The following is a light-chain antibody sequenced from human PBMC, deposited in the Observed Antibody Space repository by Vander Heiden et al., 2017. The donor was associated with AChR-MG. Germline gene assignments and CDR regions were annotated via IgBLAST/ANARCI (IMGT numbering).Light chain of an antibody. CDR1: ESVSNN. CDR2: GAS. J-gene: IGKJ2*01. Sequence: EIIMTQSPATKSVSAGERATLSCRASESVSNNVAWYQQKPGQAPRLLIYGASTRATGVPASFSGSGSGTEFTLTISSLQSEDFAVYFCQWYNNWPLIYTFGQGTKLEI. CDR3: QWYNNWPLIYT. V-gene: IGKV3-15*01.